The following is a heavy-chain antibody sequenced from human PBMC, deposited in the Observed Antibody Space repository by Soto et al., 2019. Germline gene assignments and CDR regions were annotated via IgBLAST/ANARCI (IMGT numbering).Heavy chain of an antibody. CDR3: ARTRILTIFGVVIISWFDP. V-gene: IGHV1-8*01. CDR1: GYTFTSYD. J-gene: IGHJ5*02. CDR2: MNPNSGNT. Sequence: ASLKVSCKASGYTFTSYDINWVRQATGQGLEWMGWMNPNSGNTGYAQKFQGRVTMTRNTSISTAYMELSSLRSEDTAVYYCARTRILTIFGVVIISWFDPWGQGTLVTVSS. D-gene: IGHD3-3*01.